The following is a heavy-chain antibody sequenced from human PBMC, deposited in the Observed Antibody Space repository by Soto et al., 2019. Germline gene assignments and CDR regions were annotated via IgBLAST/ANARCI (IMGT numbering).Heavy chain of an antibody. Sequence: SETQSVTCSVAAGTRSRCAGYWNWLRPHPGKDQEWIGYIYCSGSTNYNPSIKSRVTISVDTSKNQFSLKLSSVTAADTAVYYCARGGRYYDVWSGFGAALAFDIWGQGTMVTVS. J-gene: IGHJ3*02. CDR2: IYCSGST. V-gene: IGHV4-61*08. CDR3: ARGGRYYDVWSGFGAALAFDI. D-gene: IGHD3-3*01. CDR1: AGTRSRCAGY.